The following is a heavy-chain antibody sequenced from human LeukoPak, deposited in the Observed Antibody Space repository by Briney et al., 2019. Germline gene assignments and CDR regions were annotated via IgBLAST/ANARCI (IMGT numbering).Heavy chain of an antibody. J-gene: IGHJ4*02. CDR1: GYTFTGYY. Sequence: ASVKVSCKASGYTFTGYYMHWVRQAPGQGLEWMGWINPNSGGTNYAQKFQGRVTITRDTSASTAYMELSSLRSEDMAVYYCARESAGVYVPKYYFDYWGQGTLVTVSS. CDR2: INPNSGGT. V-gene: IGHV1-2*02. D-gene: IGHD2-8*01. CDR3: ARESAGVYVPKYYFDY.